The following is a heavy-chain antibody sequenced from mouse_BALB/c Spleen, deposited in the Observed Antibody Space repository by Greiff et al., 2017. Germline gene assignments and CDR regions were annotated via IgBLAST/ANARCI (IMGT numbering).Heavy chain of an antibody. Sequence: QVQLQQSGAELMKPGASVKISCKATGYTFSSYWIEWVKQRPGHGLEWIGEILPGSGSTNYNEKFKGKATFTADTSSNTAYMQLSSLTSEDSAVYYCARRGNYREYYFDYWGQGTTLTVSS. D-gene: IGHD2-1*01. CDR2: ILPGSGST. CDR3: ARRGNYREYYFDY. V-gene: IGHV1-9*01. J-gene: IGHJ2*01. CDR1: GYTFSSYW.